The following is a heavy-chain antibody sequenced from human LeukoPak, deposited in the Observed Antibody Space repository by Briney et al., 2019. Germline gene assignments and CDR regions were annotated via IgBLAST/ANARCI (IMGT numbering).Heavy chain of an antibody. D-gene: IGHD4-23*01. J-gene: IGHJ4*02. Sequence: AGGFLRLSCAASDFAFSNYAMTWVRQAPGKGLEWASLISGSGGTAYYTDSVKGRFTISRDNSKNTLYLQMNSLRAEDTAVYYCARDRGIDSGGNAGAFDYWGQGTLVTVSS. CDR3: ARDRGIDSGGNAGAFDY. V-gene: IGHV3-23*01. CDR1: DFAFSNYA. CDR2: ISGSGGTA.